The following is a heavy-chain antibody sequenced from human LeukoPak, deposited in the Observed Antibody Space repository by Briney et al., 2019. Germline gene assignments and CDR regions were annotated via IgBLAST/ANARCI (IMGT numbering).Heavy chain of an antibody. V-gene: IGHV3-30*03. CDR1: GFTFSSYG. CDR2: ISYDGSNK. D-gene: IGHD4-23*01. Sequence: QPGGSLRLSCAASGFTFSSYGMHWVRQAPGKGLEWVAVISYDGSNKYYADSVKGRFTISRDNSKNTLYLQMNSLRAEDTAVYYCARVDVVTVGKNAFDIWGQGTMVTVSS. CDR3: ARVDVVTVGKNAFDI. J-gene: IGHJ3*02.